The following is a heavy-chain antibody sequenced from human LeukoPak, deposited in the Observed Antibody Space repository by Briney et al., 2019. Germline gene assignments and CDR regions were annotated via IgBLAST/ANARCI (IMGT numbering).Heavy chain of an antibody. Sequence: KRGESLKISCKGSGYSFTLYWIGWVRQMPGKGLEWMGIIHPGDSNTKYSPSFQGQVTISADKSSSTAYLQWSSLKASDTGIYYCARHDFVYDSSGYFLGGDYWGQGTLLTVPS. CDR3: ARHDFVYDSSGYFLGGDY. CDR1: GYSFTLYW. V-gene: IGHV5-51*01. CDR2: IHPGDSNT. D-gene: IGHD3-22*01. J-gene: IGHJ4*02.